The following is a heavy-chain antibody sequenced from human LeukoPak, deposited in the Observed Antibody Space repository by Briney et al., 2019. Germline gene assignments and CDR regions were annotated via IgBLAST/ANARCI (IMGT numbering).Heavy chain of an antibody. J-gene: IGHJ4*02. CDR3: AREGGTRNWNYKTVTTDY. Sequence: ASVKVSCKASGYTFTSYGISWVRQAPGQGLEWMGWISAYNGNTNYAQKLQGRVTMTTDTSTSTAYMELRSLRSDDTAVYYCAREGGTRNWNYKTVTTDYWGQGTLVTVSS. D-gene: IGHD1-7*01. V-gene: IGHV1-18*01. CDR2: ISAYNGNT. CDR1: GYTFTSYG.